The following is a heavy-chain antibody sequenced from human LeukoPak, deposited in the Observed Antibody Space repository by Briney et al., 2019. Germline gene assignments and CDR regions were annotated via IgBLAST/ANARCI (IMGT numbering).Heavy chain of an antibody. Sequence: GGSLRLSCAASGFSFSSYTMNWVRQAPGKGLEWVSSFSTTSFIHYADSVKGRLTISRDNAKNSLYLQMNSLRAEDTAVYYCARGPGGSLDYWGQGTLVTVSS. J-gene: IGHJ4*02. CDR3: ARGPGGSLDY. CDR1: GFSFSSYT. CDR2: FSTTSFI. V-gene: IGHV3-21*01. D-gene: IGHD3-10*01.